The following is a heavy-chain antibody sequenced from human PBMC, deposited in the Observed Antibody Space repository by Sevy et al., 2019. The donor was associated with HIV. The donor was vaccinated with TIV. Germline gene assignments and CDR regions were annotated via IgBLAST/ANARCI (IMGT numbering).Heavy chain of an antibody. V-gene: IGHV1-69*13. D-gene: IGHD6-13*01. CDR2: IIPIFGTA. CDR3: AAYQAEAVAGPPFDY. CDR1: GGTFSSYA. J-gene: IGHJ4*02. Sequence: ASVKVSCKASGGTFSSYAISWVRQAPGQGLEWMGGIIPIFGTANYAQKFQGRVTITADESTSTAYMELSSLRSEDTAVYYCAAYQAEAVAGPPFDYWGQGTLVTVSS.